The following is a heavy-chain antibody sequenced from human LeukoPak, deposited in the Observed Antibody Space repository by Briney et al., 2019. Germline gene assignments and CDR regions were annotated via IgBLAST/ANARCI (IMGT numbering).Heavy chain of an antibody. CDR1: RFTFSSYT. Sequence: PGGSLRLSCAASRFTFSSYTMNWVRQPPGRGLEWIGSIYYSGSTYYNPSLKSRVTISVDTSKNHFSLNLRSVTAADTAVYYCARGMLRGLAPVFLDYWGQGTLVTVSS. CDR3: ARGMLRGLAPVFLDY. CDR2: IYYSGST. V-gene: IGHV4-39*07. D-gene: IGHD2/OR15-2a*01. J-gene: IGHJ4*02.